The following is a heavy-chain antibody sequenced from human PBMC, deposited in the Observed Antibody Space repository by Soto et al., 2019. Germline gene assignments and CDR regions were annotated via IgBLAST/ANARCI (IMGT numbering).Heavy chain of an antibody. Sequence: SETLSLTCTVSGGSISSYYWSWIRQPPGKGLEWIGYIYYSGSTNYNPSLKSRVTISVDTSKNQFSLKLSSVTAADTALFYFARQAPRYCSGGSCSWFDPWGQGTLVTVSS. CDR1: GGSISSYY. J-gene: IGHJ5*02. V-gene: IGHV4-59*01. CDR3: ARQAPRYCSGGSCSWFDP. CDR2: IYYSGST. D-gene: IGHD2-15*01.